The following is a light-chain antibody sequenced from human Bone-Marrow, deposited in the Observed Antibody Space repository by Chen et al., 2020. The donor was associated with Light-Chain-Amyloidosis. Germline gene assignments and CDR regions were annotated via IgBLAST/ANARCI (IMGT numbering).Light chain of an antibody. CDR3: QSADSSGTYEVI. CDR2: RDT. J-gene: IGLJ2*01. V-gene: IGLV3-25*03. CDR1: DLPTKY. Sequence: SYDLPQPPSVSVSPGQTARITCSGDDLPTKYAHWYQQKPGQAPVLVIHRDTERPSVISERFSGSSSGTTATLTISGVQAEDEADYHCQSADSSGTYEVIFGGGTKLTVL.